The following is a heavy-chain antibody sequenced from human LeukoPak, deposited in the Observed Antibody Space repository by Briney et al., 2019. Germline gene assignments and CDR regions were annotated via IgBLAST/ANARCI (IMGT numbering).Heavy chain of an antibody. CDR2: IYPGDSDT. Sequence: GESLKISCKGSGYTFISYWIGWVRQMPGKGLEWMGIIYPGDSDTRYSPSFQGQVTISADKSISTAYLQWSSLKASDTAIYYCARCRPGSSSPGDYWGQGTLVTVSS. CDR1: GYTFISYW. D-gene: IGHD6-6*01. V-gene: IGHV5-51*01. CDR3: ARCRPGSSSPGDY. J-gene: IGHJ4*02.